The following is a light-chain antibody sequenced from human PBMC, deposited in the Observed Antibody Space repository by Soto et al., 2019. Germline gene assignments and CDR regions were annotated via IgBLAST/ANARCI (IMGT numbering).Light chain of an antibody. CDR3: QQYNSYPHT. CDR2: AAS. J-gene: IGKJ2*01. Sequence: DIQMTQSPSSLSASVGDRVTITCRASQGVYTKVAWFQQRQGKAPKSLIFAASRLQSGVSSRFRGWGSGTDFSLTITNLQPDDFATYYCQQYNSYPHTFGQGTKLEI. V-gene: IGKV1-16*01. CDR1: QGVYTK.